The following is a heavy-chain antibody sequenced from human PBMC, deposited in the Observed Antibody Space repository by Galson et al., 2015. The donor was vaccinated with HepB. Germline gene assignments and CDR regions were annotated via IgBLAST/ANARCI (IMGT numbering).Heavy chain of an antibody. V-gene: IGHV1-3*01. Sequence: SVKVSCKASGYTFTSYAMHWVRQAPGQRLEWMGWINAGNGNTKYSQKFQGRVTITRDTSASTAYMELSSLRSEDTAVYYCANSHVDTELLDYWGQGTLVTVSS. CDR2: INAGNGNT. J-gene: IGHJ4*02. CDR3: ANSHVDTELLDY. D-gene: IGHD5-18*01. CDR1: GYTFTSYA.